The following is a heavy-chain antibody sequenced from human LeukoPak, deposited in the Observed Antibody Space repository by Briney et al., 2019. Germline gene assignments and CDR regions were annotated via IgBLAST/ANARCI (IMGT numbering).Heavy chain of an antibody. V-gene: IGHV3-23*03. CDR2: IFSDSSAT. CDR1: GFSFSSYA. Sequence: PGGSLRLSCAASGFSFSSYAMSWVRQVPGKGPEWVAIIFSDSSATYYADSVQGRFIISRDNSRYTVYLQVNSLRAGDTAVYYCAKGGARPLDDAFDLWGQGTVVTVSS. J-gene: IGHJ3*01. CDR3: AKGGARPLDDAFDL. D-gene: IGHD1-1*01.